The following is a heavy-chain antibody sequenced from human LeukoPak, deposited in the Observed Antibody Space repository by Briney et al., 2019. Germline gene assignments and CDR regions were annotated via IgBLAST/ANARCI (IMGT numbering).Heavy chain of an antibody. D-gene: IGHD3-16*01. CDR2: IKSNTDGGRT. V-gene: IGHV3-15*01. CDR1: AFTFMEAW. Sequence: GGSLRLSSAPSAFTFMEAWMRWAPHAPGKGLEYLARIKSNTDGGRTDYAAPVKVRFTISRDDSKNTLDLQMNSLKTEDAHHYYYITVQYDYVLFDYWGQGTLVTVSS. J-gene: IGHJ4*02. CDR3: ITVQYDYVLFDY.